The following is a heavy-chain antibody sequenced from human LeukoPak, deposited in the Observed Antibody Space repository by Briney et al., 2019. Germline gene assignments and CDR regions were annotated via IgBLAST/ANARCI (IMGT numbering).Heavy chain of an antibody. V-gene: IGHV3-74*01. CDR1: TFTFSSDW. CDR2: INPDGSDT. Sequence: PGGSLRLSCAASTFTFSSDWIHWVRQAPGKGLVWVSRINPDGSDTTYADSVKGRFTISRDNAKNTLYLQMNSPRAEDTAVYYCARDFNYCSGGSCYDVYDIWGQGTMVTVSS. CDR3: ARDFNYCSGGSCYDVYDI. D-gene: IGHD2-15*01. J-gene: IGHJ3*02.